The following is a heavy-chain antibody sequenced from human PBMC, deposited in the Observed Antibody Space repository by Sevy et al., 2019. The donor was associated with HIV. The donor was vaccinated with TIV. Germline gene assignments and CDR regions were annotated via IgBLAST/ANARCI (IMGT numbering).Heavy chain of an antibody. CDR1: GFTFDDYG. CDR3: ARFILFYGSGSYGNNYGMDV. Sequence: GGSLRLSCAASGFTFDDYGMSWVRQAPGKGLEWVSGINWNGGSTGYADSVKGRFTISRDNAKNSLYLQMNSLRAEDTALYHCARFILFYGSGSYGNNYGMDVWGQGTTVTVSS. CDR2: INWNGGST. V-gene: IGHV3-20*01. J-gene: IGHJ6*02. D-gene: IGHD3-10*01.